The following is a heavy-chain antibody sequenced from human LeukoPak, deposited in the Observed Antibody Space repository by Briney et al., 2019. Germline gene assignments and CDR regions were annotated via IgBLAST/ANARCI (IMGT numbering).Heavy chain of an antibody. V-gene: IGHV3-21*01. CDR1: GFTFSSYK. D-gene: IGHD3-10*01. Sequence: PGGSLRLSCAASGFTFSSYKMNWVRQAPGKGLEWVSSISSSSSYIYCADSVRGRFTISRDNAKNSLYLQTNSLRAEDTAVYYCARELISSGSLDYWGQGTLVTVSS. CDR2: ISSSSSYI. J-gene: IGHJ4*02. CDR3: ARELISSGSLDY.